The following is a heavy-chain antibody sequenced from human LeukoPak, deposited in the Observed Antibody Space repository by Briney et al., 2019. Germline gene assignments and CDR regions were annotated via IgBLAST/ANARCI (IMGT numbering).Heavy chain of an antibody. CDR3: ARGRYCSGGSCYFDY. J-gene: IGHJ4*02. Sequence: SETLSPTCTVSGGSISNFYWSWIRQPAGKGLEWIGLIFTSGSTNYNPSLKSRVAMSVDTSKTQFSLRLSSVTAADTAVYYCARGRYCSGGSCYFDYWGQGTLVTVSS. CDR1: GGSISNFY. CDR2: IFTSGST. V-gene: IGHV4-4*07. D-gene: IGHD2-15*01.